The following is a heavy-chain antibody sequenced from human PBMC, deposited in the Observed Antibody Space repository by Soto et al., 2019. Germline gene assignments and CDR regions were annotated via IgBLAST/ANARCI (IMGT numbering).Heavy chain of an antibody. D-gene: IGHD4-17*01. CDR3: AGFPKGNTVTC. V-gene: IGHV3-48*02. J-gene: IGHJ4*02. Sequence: EVQLLESGGGSVHPGGSLRLACAASGFRFSDYSMNWVRQAPGKGLEWVSYITSSGDSIYYADSVKGRFTVSRDNAKNSLVLQMNGLRDGDTGVYYFAGFPKGNTVTCWGQGTLVTVSS. CDR2: ITSSGDSI. CDR1: GFRFSDYS.